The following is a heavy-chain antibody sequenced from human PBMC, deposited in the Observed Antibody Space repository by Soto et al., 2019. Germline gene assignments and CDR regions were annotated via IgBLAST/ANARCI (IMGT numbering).Heavy chain of an antibody. Sequence: PSETLSLTCTVSGDSITSNSYFWAWIRQPPGKGLEWIGSIYYSGTTYYNPSLKSRVTISVDRSKNQFSLRLNSVTAADTAVYYCARSSITPRLFMYPFDYWGQGTLVTVSS. CDR3: ARSSITPRLFMYPFDY. V-gene: IGHV4-39*01. CDR1: GDSITSNSYF. CDR2: IYYSGTT. D-gene: IGHD6-6*01. J-gene: IGHJ4*02.